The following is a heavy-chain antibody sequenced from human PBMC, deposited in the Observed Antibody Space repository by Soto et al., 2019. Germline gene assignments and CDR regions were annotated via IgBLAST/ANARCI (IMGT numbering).Heavy chain of an antibody. CDR2: ISAYNGNT. J-gene: IGHJ4*02. D-gene: IGHD6-19*01. Sequence: ASVKVSCKASGYTFTSYGISWVRQAPGQGLEWMGWISAYNGNTNYAQKLQGRVTMTTDTSTSTASMDLRSLRSDDTAVYYCARSVIAVAVDFFDYWGQGTLVTVSS. CDR1: GYTFTSYG. CDR3: ARSVIAVAVDFFDY. V-gene: IGHV1-18*01.